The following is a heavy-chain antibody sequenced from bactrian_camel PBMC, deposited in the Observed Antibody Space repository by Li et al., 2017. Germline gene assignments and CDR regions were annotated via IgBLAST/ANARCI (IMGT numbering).Heavy chain of an antibody. D-gene: IGHD4*01. CDR1: GFTFANYG. V-gene: IGHV3S6*01. CDR2: IYNDDGNI. J-gene: IGHJ6*01. Sequence: VQLVESGGGMVQPGGSLRLSCATSGFTFANYGMSWVRQAPGKGLEWVSGIYNDDGNIYYADSVKGQFTISRDNAKYTLYLQMNGLKPEDTAVYYCATRDEFAYYVPFSYWGQGTQVTVS. CDR3: ATRDEFAYYVPFSY.